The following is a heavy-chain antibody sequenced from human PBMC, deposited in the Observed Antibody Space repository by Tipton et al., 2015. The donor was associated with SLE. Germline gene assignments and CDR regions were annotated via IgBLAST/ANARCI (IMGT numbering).Heavy chain of an antibody. CDR1: GFTFSISG. D-gene: IGHD1-7*01. Sequence: SLRLSCAASGFTFSISGMHWVRQAPGKGLEWVAVISYDGSNSYYADSVKGRFTISRDNSKNTLYLQMNSLRAEDTAVYYCARESRDWNYEGAFDIWGQGTMVTVSS. CDR3: ARESRDWNYEGAFDI. J-gene: IGHJ3*02. V-gene: IGHV3-30*03. CDR2: ISYDGSNS.